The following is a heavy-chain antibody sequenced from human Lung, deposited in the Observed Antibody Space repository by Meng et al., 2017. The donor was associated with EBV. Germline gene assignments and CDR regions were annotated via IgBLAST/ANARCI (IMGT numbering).Heavy chain of an antibody. CDR1: GFTLSQYA. Sequence: EVQLLESGGDLVQPGGSLRLSCAASGFTLSQYAMTWVRQAPGKGLEWVSDISGNGARTYYADSVKGRFTISRDNSKNTLSLQMNSLRVEGTAVYYCAKDLSGRFDPWGQGTLVTVSS. CDR2: ISGNGART. J-gene: IGHJ5*02. V-gene: IGHV3-23*01. CDR3: AKDLSGRFDP. D-gene: IGHD1-14*01.